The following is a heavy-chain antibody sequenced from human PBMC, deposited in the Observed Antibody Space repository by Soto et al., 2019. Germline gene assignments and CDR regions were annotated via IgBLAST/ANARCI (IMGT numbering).Heavy chain of an antibody. CDR2: ISGSGGST. V-gene: IGHV3-23*01. CDR3: AKGYYYDSSGNFDY. Sequence: EVQLLESGGGLVQPGGSLRLSCAASGFTFSSYAMSWVRQAPGKGLEWVSAISGSGGSTYYADSVKGRFTISRDNSKNTPDLQMNSLRAEDTAVDYCAKGYYYDSSGNFDYWGQGTLVTVSS. D-gene: IGHD3-22*01. CDR1: GFTFSSYA. J-gene: IGHJ4*02.